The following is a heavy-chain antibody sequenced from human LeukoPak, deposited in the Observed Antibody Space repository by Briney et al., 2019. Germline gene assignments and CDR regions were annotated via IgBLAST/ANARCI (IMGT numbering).Heavy chain of an antibody. J-gene: IGHJ4*02. D-gene: IGHD3-22*01. CDR3: AKRGVVIRVILVGFHKEAYYFDS. Sequence: GGSLRLSCAVSGITLSNYGMSWVRQAPGKGLEWVAGIGGSGGRTNYADSVKGRFTISRDNPKNTLYLQMNSLRAEDTAVYLCAKRGVVIRVILVGFHKEAYYFDSWGQGALVIVSS. V-gene: IGHV3-23*01. CDR1: GITLSNYG. CDR2: IGGSGGRT.